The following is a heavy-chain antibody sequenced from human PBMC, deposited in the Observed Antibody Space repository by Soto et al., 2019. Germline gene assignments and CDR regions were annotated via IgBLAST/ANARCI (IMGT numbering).Heavy chain of an antibody. CDR2: ISYDGSNK. D-gene: IGHD3-3*01. CDR3: ARDQRFLEWLLSSDYYYYGMDV. V-gene: IGHV3-30-3*01. Sequence: PGGSLRLSCAASGFTFSSYAMHWVRQAPGKGLEWVAVISYDGSNKYYADSVKGRFTISRDNSKNTLYLQMNSLRAEDTAVYYCARDQRFLEWLLSSDYYYYGMDVWGQGTTVTVS. CDR1: GFTFSSYA. J-gene: IGHJ6*02.